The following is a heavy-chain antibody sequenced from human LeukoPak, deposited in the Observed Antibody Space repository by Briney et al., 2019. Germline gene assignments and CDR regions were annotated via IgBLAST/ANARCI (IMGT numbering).Heavy chain of an antibody. D-gene: IGHD6-13*01. Sequence: SETLSLTCTVSGGSISSYYWSWIRQPPGKGLEWIGYIYYSGSTKYNPSLKSRVTISIDTSKNQFSLKPRSVTAADTAVYYCAREYNSSLIDPWGQGTLVTVSS. CDR2: IYYSGST. V-gene: IGHV4-59*01. CDR1: GGSISSYY. J-gene: IGHJ5*02. CDR3: AREYNSSLIDP.